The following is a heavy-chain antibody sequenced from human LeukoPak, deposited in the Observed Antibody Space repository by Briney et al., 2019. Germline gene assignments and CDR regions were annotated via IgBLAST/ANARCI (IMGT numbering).Heavy chain of an antibody. Sequence: PSETLSLTCTVSGGSISTYYWSWIRQPPGEGLEWIGSIYYSGTTHSNPSLKSRATISVDTSKNHLSLKVNSVTAADTAVYYCAKHIYGVVSIQQWGQGTLVTVSS. V-gene: IGHV4-59*01. CDR3: AKHIYGVVSIQQ. J-gene: IGHJ1*01. D-gene: IGHD3-3*01. CDR2: IYYSGTT. CDR1: GGSISTYY.